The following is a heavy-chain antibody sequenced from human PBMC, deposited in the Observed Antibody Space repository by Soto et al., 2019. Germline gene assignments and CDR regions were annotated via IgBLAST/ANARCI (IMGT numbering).Heavy chain of an antibody. CDR2: ISSSSSTI. CDR1: GFTFSSYE. D-gene: IGHD5-18*01. CDR3: AREIQLWSDWFDP. V-gene: IGHV3-48*03. Sequence: EVQLVESGGGLVQPGGSLRLSCAASGFTFSSYEMNWVRQAPGKGLEWVSYISSSSSTIYYADSVKGRFTISRDNAKNSLYLQMNSLRDEDTAVYYCAREIQLWSDWFDPWGQGTLVTVSS. J-gene: IGHJ5*02.